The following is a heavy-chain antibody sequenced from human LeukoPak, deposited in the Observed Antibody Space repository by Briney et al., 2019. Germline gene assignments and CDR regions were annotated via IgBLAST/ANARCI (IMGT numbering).Heavy chain of an antibody. Sequence: SETLSLTCTVSGGSISSYYRSWIRQPPGKGLEWIGYIYYSGSTNYNPSLKSRVTISVDTSKNQFSLKLSSVTAADTAVYYCARLPPPRPQLASYYFDYWGQGTLVTVSS. J-gene: IGHJ4*02. D-gene: IGHD6-6*01. V-gene: IGHV4-59*01. CDR1: GGSISSYY. CDR2: IYYSGST. CDR3: ARLPPPRPQLASYYFDY.